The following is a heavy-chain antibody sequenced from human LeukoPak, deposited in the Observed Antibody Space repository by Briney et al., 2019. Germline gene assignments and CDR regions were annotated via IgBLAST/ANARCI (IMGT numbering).Heavy chain of an antibody. CDR2: INHSGST. D-gene: IGHD6-13*01. V-gene: IGHV4-34*01. Sequence: SETLSLTCAVYGGSFSGYYWSWIGQPPGKGLEWIGEINHSGSTNYNPSLKSRVTISVDTSKNQFSLNLSSVTAADTAVYYRARGGQLVRHFDYWGQGTLVTVSS. CDR3: ARGGQLVRHFDY. J-gene: IGHJ4*02. CDR1: GGSFSGYY.